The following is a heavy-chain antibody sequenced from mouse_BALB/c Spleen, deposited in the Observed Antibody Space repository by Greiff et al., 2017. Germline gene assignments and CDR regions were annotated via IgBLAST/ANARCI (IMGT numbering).Heavy chain of an antibody. CDR1: GFSLSSSGMG. Sequence: QVTLKESGPGILQPSQTLSLTCSFSGFSLSSSGMGVSWIRQPSGKGLEWLAHIYWDDDKRYNPSLKSRLTISKDTSSNQVFLKITSVDTADTATYYCARRAGGYFFFDVWGAGTTVTVSS. CDR3: ARRAGGYFFFDV. V-gene: IGHV8-12*01. CDR2: IYWDDDK. J-gene: IGHJ1*01. D-gene: IGHD2-3*01.